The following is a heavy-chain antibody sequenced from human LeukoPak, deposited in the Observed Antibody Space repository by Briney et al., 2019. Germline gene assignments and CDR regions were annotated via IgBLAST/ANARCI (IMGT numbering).Heavy chain of an antibody. CDR2: ISSSSSYI. J-gene: IGHJ4*02. V-gene: IGHV3-21*01. CDR1: GFTFSSYS. CDR3: ERDNTGYCSGGSCYSRGYFDY. Sequence: GGSLRLSCAASGFTFSSYSMNWVRQAPGKGLEWVSSISSSSSYIYYADSVKGRFTISRDNAKNSLYLQMNSLRAEDTAVYYCERDNTGYCSGGSCYSRGYFDYWGQGTLVTVSS. D-gene: IGHD2-15*01.